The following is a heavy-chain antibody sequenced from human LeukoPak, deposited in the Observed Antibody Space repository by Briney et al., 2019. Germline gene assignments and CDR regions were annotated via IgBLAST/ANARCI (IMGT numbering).Heavy chain of an antibody. D-gene: IGHD3-22*01. CDR1: GFTFSNYA. J-gene: IGHJ4*02. Sequence: GGSLRLSCAASGFTFSNYAMSWVRQAPGKGLEWVSAISGSGENTYYADSVKGRFTISRDNSKNTLYLQVNSLRAEDTAVYYCACVYDSSGYSYWGFDYWGQGTLVTVSS. CDR3: ACVYDSSGYSYWGFDY. CDR2: ISGSGENT. V-gene: IGHV3-23*01.